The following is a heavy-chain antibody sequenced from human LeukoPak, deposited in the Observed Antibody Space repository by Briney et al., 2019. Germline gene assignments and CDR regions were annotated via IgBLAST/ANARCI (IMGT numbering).Heavy chain of an antibody. CDR1: GYTFTGYY. CDR2: INPNSGGT. CDR3: ARDWCSGGSCYGNWFDP. V-gene: IGHV1-2*02. Sequence: ASVKVSCKASGYTFTGYYMHWVRQAPGQGLEWMGWINPNSGGTNYARKFQGRVTMTRDTSISTAYMELSRLRSDDTAVYYCARDWCSGGSCYGNWFDPWGQGTLVTVSS. D-gene: IGHD2-15*01. J-gene: IGHJ5*02.